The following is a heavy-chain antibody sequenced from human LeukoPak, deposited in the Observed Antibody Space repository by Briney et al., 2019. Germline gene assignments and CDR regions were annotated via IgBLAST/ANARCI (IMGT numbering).Heavy chain of an antibody. CDR2: INHSGST. J-gene: IGHJ4*02. Sequence: SETLSLTCAVYGGSFSGYYWSWIRQPPGKGLEWIGEINHSGSTNYNPSLKSRVTISVDTSKNQFSLKLSSVTAADTAVYYCARGGLVPFDYWGQGTLVTVSP. V-gene: IGHV4-34*01. CDR1: GGSFSGYY. CDR3: ARGGLVPFDY.